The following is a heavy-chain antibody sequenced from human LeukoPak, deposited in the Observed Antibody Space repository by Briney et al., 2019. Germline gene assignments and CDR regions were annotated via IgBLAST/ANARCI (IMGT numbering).Heavy chain of an antibody. V-gene: IGHV4-39*01. D-gene: IGHD2-2*01. Sequence: SETLSLTCTVSGGSISSSSYYWGWIHQPPGKGLEWIGSIYYSGSTYYNPSLKSRVTISVDTSKNQFSLKLSSVTAADTAVYYCARFVGSEVVPAAGAFDYWGQGTLVTVSS. CDR1: GGSISSSSYY. J-gene: IGHJ4*02. CDR2: IYYSGST. CDR3: ARFVGSEVVPAAGAFDY.